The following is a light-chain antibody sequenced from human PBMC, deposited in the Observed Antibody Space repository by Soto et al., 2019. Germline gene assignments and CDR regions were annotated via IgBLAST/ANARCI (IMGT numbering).Light chain of an antibody. CDR1: QSVLYSSNNKNY. J-gene: IGKJ1*01. Sequence: DIVMTQSQDSLAVSLGERATINCKSSQSVLYSSNNKNYLAWYQQKPGQPPKLLIYWASTRESGVPDRFSGSGSGTDFTLTISSLQAEDVAVYYCQQDYRPWTFGQGTKVEIK. CDR3: QQDYRPWT. CDR2: WAS. V-gene: IGKV4-1*01.